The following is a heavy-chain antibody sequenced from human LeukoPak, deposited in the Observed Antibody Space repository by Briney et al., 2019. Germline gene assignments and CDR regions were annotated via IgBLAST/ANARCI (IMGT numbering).Heavy chain of an antibody. Sequence: SETLSLTCAVCGGSFSGYYWCWLRDPPGKGLEWIGEINHSGSTNYNPSLKSRVTISVATSKNQFSLKLSSVSAADTAVYYCARGRSAAAGTFEFDHWGQGTLVTVSS. CDR3: ARGRSAAAGTFEFDH. J-gene: IGHJ5*02. CDR1: GGSFSGYY. V-gene: IGHV4-34*01. D-gene: IGHD6-13*01. CDR2: INHSGST.